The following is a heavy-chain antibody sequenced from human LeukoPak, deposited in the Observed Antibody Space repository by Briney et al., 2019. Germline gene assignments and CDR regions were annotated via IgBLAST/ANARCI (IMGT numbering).Heavy chain of an antibody. CDR2: VWYDGNNK. V-gene: IGHV3-33*01. D-gene: IGHD3-10*01. CDR1: GFTFRSYG. J-gene: IGHJ4*02. Sequence: GGSLRLSCAASGFTFRSYGMHWVRQAPGKGLEWVAIVWYDGNNKYYADSVKGRFTVSRDNSKDTVSLQLNSLRAEDTAVYYCARDRYYYGSGSHAYWGQGTLVTVSS. CDR3: ARDRYYYGSGSHAY.